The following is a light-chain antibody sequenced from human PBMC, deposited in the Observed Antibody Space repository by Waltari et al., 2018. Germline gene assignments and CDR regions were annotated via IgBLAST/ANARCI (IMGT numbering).Light chain of an antibody. Sequence: EIVLTQSPATLSLSPGERATLSCRASQSVSSYLAWYQQKPGQAPRLLIYDASTRATGLPARFSGSGSGTDFTLTISSLEPEDFAVYYCQQRSNWPPGFGGGTKVEIK. CDR2: DAS. J-gene: IGKJ4*01. CDR1: QSVSSY. V-gene: IGKV3-11*01. CDR3: QQRSNWPPG.